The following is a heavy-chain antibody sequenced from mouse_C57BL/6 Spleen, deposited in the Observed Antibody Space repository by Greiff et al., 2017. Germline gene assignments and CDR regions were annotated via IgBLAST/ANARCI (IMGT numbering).Heavy chain of an antibody. CDR1: GYTFTSYW. CDR2: IDPNSGGT. V-gene: IGHV1-72*01. D-gene: IGHD1-1*01. CDR3: ASYYYGSSTGYFDV. J-gene: IGHJ1*03. Sequence: QVQLQQPGAELVKPGASVKLSCKASGYTFTSYWMHWVKQRPGRGLEWIGRIDPNSGGTKYNEKFKSKATLTVDKPSSTAYMQLSRLTSEDSAVYYCASYYYGSSTGYFDVWGTGTTVTVSS.